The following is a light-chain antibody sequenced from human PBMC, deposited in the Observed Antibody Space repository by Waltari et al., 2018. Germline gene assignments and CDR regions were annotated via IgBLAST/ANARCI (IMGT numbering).Light chain of an antibody. CDR1: SSNIGSNY. CDR2: RNN. V-gene: IGLV1-47*01. Sequence: QSVLTQPPSASGTPGQRVTISCSGSSSNIGSNYVYWYQQLPGTAPKLLIYRNNQWPSGVPDRFSGSESGTSASLAISGLRSEDEADYYWAAWDDSLSGVVFGGGTKLTVL. J-gene: IGLJ2*01. CDR3: AAWDDSLSGVV.